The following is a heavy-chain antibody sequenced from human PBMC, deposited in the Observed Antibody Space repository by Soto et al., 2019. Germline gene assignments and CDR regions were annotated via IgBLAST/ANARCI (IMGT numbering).Heavy chain of an antibody. D-gene: IGHD3-10*01. CDR1: GFIFSTST. V-gene: IGHV3-23*01. CDR3: AKTSGLFI. J-gene: IGHJ4*02. CDR2: ISGVGDNT. Sequence: GGSLRLSCAASGFIFSTSTLSWVRQAPGKGLEWVSTISGVGDNTYYADSVKGRFTSSRDNSKNTLYLQMTFLRAEDTALYYCAKTSGLFIWGQGTLVTVSS.